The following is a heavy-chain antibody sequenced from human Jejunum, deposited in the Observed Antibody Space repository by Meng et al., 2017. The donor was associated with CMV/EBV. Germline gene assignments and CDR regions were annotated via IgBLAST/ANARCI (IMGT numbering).Heavy chain of an antibody. CDR1: GFNCRRAA. V-gene: IGHV3-23*01. J-gene: IGHJ4*02. CDR3: AKSPVSWRDAYYYDH. D-gene: IGHD4-17*01. Sequence: GFNCRRAAISWLRQARGKGVEGVAVISRTSETIYYEDAVEGRFTITRDNSQNTVDLQMNRLRVEDTAIYYCAKSPVSWRDAYYYDHWGQGTLVTVSS. CDR2: ISRTSETI.